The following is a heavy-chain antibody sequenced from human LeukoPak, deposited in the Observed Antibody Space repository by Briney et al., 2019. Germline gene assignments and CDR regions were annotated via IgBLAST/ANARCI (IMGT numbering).Heavy chain of an antibody. Sequence: SQTLSLTCTVSGGSISSGGYYWSWIRQHPGKGLEWIGYIHYSGSTYYNPSLKSRVTISVDTSKNQFSLKLSSVTAADTAVYYCARALTGTYYFDYWGQGTLVTVSS. CDR2: IHYSGST. CDR3: ARALTGTYYFDY. J-gene: IGHJ4*02. D-gene: IGHD1-20*01. CDR1: GGSISSGGYY. V-gene: IGHV4-31*03.